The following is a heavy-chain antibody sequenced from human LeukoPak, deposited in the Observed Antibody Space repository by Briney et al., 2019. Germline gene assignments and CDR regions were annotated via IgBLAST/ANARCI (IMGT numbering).Heavy chain of an antibody. CDR1: GGSFSNYA. J-gene: IGHJ4*02. V-gene: IGHV4-34*01. CDR2: IYQSGST. Sequence: SETLSLTCAVYGGSFSNYAWSWIRQPPGKGLEWIGEIYQSGSTSYNPSLKTRVTMSVDTSKNQFSLELNSVTDADTAMYYCARGGYWRFDSWGQGTLVTVSS. D-gene: IGHD1-1*01. CDR3: ARGGYWRFDS.